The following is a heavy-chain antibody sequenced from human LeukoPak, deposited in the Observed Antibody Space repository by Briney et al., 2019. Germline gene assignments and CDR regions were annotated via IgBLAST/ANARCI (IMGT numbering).Heavy chain of an antibody. J-gene: IGHJ3*02. CDR2: INPNSGVT. CDR3: VRAVSGTLGGAFDI. CDR1: GYTFIDYF. V-gene: IGHV1-2*02. Sequence: ASVKVSCKASGYTFIDYFIHWMRQTPGQGLKWLGWINPNSGVTRYAQKFQDRVTMTRDTAAYMELSSLKSDDTAVYYCVRAVSGTLGGAFDIWGQGTAVTVSS. D-gene: IGHD1-7*01.